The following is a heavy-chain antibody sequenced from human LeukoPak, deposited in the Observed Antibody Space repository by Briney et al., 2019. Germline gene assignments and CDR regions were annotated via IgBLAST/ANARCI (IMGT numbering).Heavy chain of an antibody. J-gene: IGHJ4*02. D-gene: IGHD2-15*01. CDR1: GFTFSSYE. CDR3: ARYCSGGSCLDY. V-gene: IGHV3-21*01. Sequence: GGSLRLSCAASGFTFSSYEMNWVRQAPGKGLEWVSSISSSSSYIYYADSVKGRFTISRDNAKNSLYLQMNSLRAEDTAVYYCARYCSGGSCLDYWGQGTLVTVSS. CDR2: ISSSSSYI.